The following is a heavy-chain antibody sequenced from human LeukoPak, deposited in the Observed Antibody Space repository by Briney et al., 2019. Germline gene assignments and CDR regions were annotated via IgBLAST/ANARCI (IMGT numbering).Heavy chain of an antibody. J-gene: IGHJ4*02. Sequence: GGSLRLSCAGSGFTLSSYSMHWVRQAPGKGLEWVSGISSSGGSTYYADSVQGRFTISRDNSKNTLYLQMNSLRAEDTAVYYCAVAVVGGHDYWGQGTLVTVSS. V-gene: IGHV3-23*01. D-gene: IGHD6-19*01. CDR2: ISSSGGST. CDR1: GFTLSSYS. CDR3: AVAVVGGHDY.